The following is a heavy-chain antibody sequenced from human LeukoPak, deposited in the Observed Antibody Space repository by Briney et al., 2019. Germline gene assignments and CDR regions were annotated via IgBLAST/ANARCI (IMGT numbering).Heavy chain of an antibody. J-gene: IGHJ3*02. Sequence: GGTLRLSCAASGFTFSSYSMNWVRQAPGKGLEWVSSISSSSSYIYYADSVKGRFTISRDIAKNSLYLQMNSLRAEDTAVYYCAREEINIAAAGHDAFDIWGQGTMVTVSS. CDR2: ISSSSSYI. D-gene: IGHD6-13*01. V-gene: IGHV3-21*01. CDR1: GFTFSSYS. CDR3: AREEINIAAAGHDAFDI.